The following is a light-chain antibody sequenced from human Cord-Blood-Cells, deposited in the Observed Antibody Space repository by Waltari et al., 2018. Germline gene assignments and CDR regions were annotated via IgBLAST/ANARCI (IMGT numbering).Light chain of an antibody. CDR1: SSDVGGYNY. CDR2: DVR. J-gene: IGLJ1*01. Sequence: QSALTQPRSVSGSPGQSVTISCPGTSSDVGGYNYVSWYQQHPGKAPKLMIYDVRKRPSGVPDRFSGSKSGNTASLTISGLQAEDEADYYCCSYAGSYTYVFGTGTKVTVL. V-gene: IGLV2-11*01. CDR3: CSYAGSYTYV.